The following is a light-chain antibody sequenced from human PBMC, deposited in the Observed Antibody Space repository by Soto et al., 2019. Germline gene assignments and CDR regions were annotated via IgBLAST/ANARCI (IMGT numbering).Light chain of an antibody. CDR1: QTIGGW. CDR3: QQRSNWPIT. Sequence: DIPMTHPPPTLTGSVADRLTITCLASQTIGGWLAWYQQKSGKAPKLLIYLASTLKSGVPSRFRGSGSGTEFTLTISSLQPDDFATYYCQQRSNWPITFGQGTGLE. J-gene: IGKJ5*01. CDR2: LAS. V-gene: IGKV1-5*03.